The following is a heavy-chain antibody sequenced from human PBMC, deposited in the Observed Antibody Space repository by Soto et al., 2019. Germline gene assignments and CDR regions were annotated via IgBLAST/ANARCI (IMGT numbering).Heavy chain of an antibody. V-gene: IGHV3-33*01. Sequence: GGSLRLSCEASGFTFNTYSMHWVRQPPGKGLEWLAAIWYDGTQKYYADSVKGRFIISRDNSKKTLYLEMNSLRAEDTAVYYCARAGGTTVTGLWHFDSWGQGTLVTV. CDR2: IWYDGTQK. CDR3: ARAGGTTVTGLWHFDS. CDR1: GFTFNTYS. D-gene: IGHD4-17*01. J-gene: IGHJ4*02.